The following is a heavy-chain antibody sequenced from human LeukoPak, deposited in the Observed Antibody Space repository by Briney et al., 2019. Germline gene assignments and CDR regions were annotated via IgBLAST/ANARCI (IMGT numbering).Heavy chain of an antibody. CDR1: GFTFSSYA. Sequence: GGSLRLSCAASGFTFSSYALSWVRQAPGKGLEWVSAISGSGGSTYYADSVKGRFTISRDNSKNTLYLQMNSLRAEDTAVYYCARGAFGDYYMDVWGKGTTVTVSS. CDR3: ARGAFGDYYMDV. D-gene: IGHD3-3*01. V-gene: IGHV3-23*01. CDR2: ISGSGGST. J-gene: IGHJ6*03.